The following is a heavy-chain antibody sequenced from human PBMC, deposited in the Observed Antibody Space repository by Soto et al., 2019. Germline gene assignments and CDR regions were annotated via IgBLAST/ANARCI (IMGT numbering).Heavy chain of an antibody. CDR3: ARDQGDAYDY. J-gene: IGHJ4*02. Sequence: ASVKVSCKASGYIFPSYGLSWVRQAPGQGLEWMGWISPYNGYTNYAQKVQDRVTMTTDTSTSTAYMELRSLRSDDTAVYFCARDQGDAYDYWGQGTLVTVPQ. CDR2: ISPYNGYT. CDR1: GYIFPSYG. V-gene: IGHV1-18*01. D-gene: IGHD2-2*01.